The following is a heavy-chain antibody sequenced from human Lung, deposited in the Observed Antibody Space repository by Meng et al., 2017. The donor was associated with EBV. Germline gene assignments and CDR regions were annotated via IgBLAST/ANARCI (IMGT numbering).Heavy chain of an antibody. CDR3: ARGRYELIWGLFDP. CDR2: INPNTGGT. V-gene: IGHV1-2*04. CDR1: GYTFTGYY. D-gene: IGHD1-1*01. J-gene: IGHJ5*02. Sequence: QVELVQSGAWVKKPGASVKVSCKASGYTFTGYYIHWVRQAPGQGLEWMGWINPNTGGTKYAQKFQGWVTLTRDTSISTAYMELSRLRSDDTAVYYCARGRYELIWGLFDPWGQGTLVTVSS.